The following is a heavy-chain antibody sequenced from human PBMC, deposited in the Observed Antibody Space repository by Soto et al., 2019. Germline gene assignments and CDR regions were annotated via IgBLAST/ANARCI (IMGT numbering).Heavy chain of an antibody. Sequence: NPSETLSLTCTVSGGSIISYSWSWIRQPPGKGLEWIGYIYYSGSTNYNPSLKSRVTISVDTSKNQFSLKLSSVTAADTAVYYCARRGNYGSGSYYENWFDPWGQGTLVTVSS. CDR3: ARRGNYGSGSYYENWFDP. V-gene: IGHV4-59*08. D-gene: IGHD3-10*01. CDR1: GGSIISYS. J-gene: IGHJ5*02. CDR2: IYYSGST.